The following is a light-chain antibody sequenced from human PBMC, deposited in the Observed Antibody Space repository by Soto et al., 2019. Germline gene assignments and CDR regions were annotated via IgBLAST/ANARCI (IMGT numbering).Light chain of an antibody. J-gene: IGLJ2*01. CDR3: QSHDSSHVV. CDR2: ANS. CDR1: SSNIGAHYD. Sequence: QSALTQPPSVSGAPGQRVTISCTGSSSNIGAHYDVHWYQHLPGTAPKLLIYANSNRPSGVPDRFSGSKSGTSASLAITGLQAEDEADYYCQSHDSSHVVFGGGTKVTVL. V-gene: IGLV1-40*01.